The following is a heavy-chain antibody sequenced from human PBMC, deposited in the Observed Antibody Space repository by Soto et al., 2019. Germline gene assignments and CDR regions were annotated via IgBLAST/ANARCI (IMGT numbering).Heavy chain of an antibody. D-gene: IGHD3-3*01. Sequence: GASLKISCKGSGYSFTSYWIGWVRQMPGKGLEGMGIIYPGDSATRYSPPFQGQVTISADKSISTAYLQWSSLKASDTAMYYCARAQNPRFLEWLLDAFDIWGQGTMVTVSS. CDR2: IYPGDSAT. CDR1: GYSFTSYW. J-gene: IGHJ3*02. V-gene: IGHV5-51*01. CDR3: ARAQNPRFLEWLLDAFDI.